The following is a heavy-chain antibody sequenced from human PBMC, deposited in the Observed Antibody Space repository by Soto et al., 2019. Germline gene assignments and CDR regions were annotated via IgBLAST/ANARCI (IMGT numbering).Heavy chain of an antibody. CDR1: GNTFTSYY. V-gene: IGHV1-46*03. D-gene: IGHD5-12*01. J-gene: IGHJ6*02. CDR2: INPSGGST. Sequence: ASVKVSCKASGNTFTSYYMHWVRQAPAQGLEWMGIINPSGGSTSYAQKFQGRVTMTRDTSTSTVYMELSSLRSEDTAVYYCASQAGGGYSGYEGPYYYYYYGMGVWGQ. CDR3: ASQAGGGYSGYEGPYYYYYYGMGV.